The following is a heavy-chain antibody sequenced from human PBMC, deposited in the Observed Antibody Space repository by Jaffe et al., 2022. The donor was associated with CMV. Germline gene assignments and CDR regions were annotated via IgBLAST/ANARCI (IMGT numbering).Heavy chain of an antibody. J-gene: IGHJ6*03. V-gene: IGHV1-2*04. CDR3: ARDGGTEYVDTGFHYYMDV. D-gene: IGHD5-18*01. CDR2: INPNSGGT. CDR1: GYTFTGYY. Sequence: QVQLVQSGAEVKKPGASVKVSCKASGYTFTGYYMHWVRQAPGQGLEWMGWINPNSGGTNYAQKFQGWVTMTRDTSISTAYMELSRLRSDDTAVYYCARDGGTEYVDTGFHYYMDVWGKGTTVTVSS.